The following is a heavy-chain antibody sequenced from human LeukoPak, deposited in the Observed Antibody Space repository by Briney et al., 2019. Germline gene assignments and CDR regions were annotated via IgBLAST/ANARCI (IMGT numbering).Heavy chain of an antibody. J-gene: IGHJ4*02. CDR2: INPSGGST. Sequence: GASVKVSCKASGYTFTTYYIHWVRQAPGQGLEWMGKINPSGGSTTYAQAFQGRVTMTRDTSTSTVYMELRSLRSEDTAVYYCARDPRGDGYNPDYWGQGTLVTVSS. D-gene: IGHD5-24*01. CDR3: ARDPRGDGYNPDY. V-gene: IGHV1-46*01. CDR1: GYTFTTYY.